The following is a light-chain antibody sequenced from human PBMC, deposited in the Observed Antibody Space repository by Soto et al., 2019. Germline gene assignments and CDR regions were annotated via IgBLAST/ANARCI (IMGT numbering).Light chain of an antibody. CDR3: QQYGSSPPIT. Sequence: EIVLTQSPGTLSLSPGERATLSCRASQSVSSSYLAWYQQKPGQAPRLLIYGASSRATGIPDRCSGSGSGTDVTLNISRVEPEDFEVYYCQQYGSSPPITFGQGTRVESK. V-gene: IGKV3-20*01. CDR2: GAS. CDR1: QSVSSSY. J-gene: IGKJ5*01.